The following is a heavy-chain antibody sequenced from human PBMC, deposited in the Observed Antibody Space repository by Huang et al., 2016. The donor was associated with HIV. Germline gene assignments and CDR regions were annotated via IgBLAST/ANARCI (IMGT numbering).Heavy chain of an antibody. CDR3: ARQDTSGWYADPYYFDY. CDR1: GGSISTSGYY. J-gene: IGHJ4*02. CDR2: IDYSGST. Sequence: QLQLQESGPGLVKHSETLSLTCTVSGGSISTSGYYWVWIRQPPGKGLEWIGSIDYSGSTSYNPSLNGRGTISVETSKRTFSLKLSSVTAADTAVYYCARQDTSGWYADPYYFDYWGQGTLVTVSS. V-gene: IGHV4-39*01. D-gene: IGHD6-19*01.